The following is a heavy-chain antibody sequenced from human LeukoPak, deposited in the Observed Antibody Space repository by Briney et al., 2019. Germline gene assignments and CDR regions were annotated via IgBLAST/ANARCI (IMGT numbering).Heavy chain of an antibody. CDR3: AKDFYCGGDCYATDY. D-gene: IGHD2-21*02. CDR2: ISYDGSNK. CDR1: GFTFSSYG. V-gene: IGHV3-30*18. J-gene: IGHJ4*02. Sequence: PGRSLRLSCAASGFTFSSYGMHWVRQAPGKGLEWVAVISYDGSNKYYADSVKGRFTISRDNSKNTLYLQMNSLRAEDTAVYYCAKDFYCGGDCYATDYWGQGTLVTVSS.